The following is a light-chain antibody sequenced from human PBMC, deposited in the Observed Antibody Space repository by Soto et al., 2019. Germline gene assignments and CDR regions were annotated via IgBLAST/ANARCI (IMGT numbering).Light chain of an antibody. CDR2: DAS. J-gene: IGKJ5*01. V-gene: IGKV1-33*01. CDR1: QDISDV. Sequence: VIVTKTCQASQDISDVLNWYQQQPGKAPKVLIYDASKLQTGVPSRFCVCGSGKDFAFTLRCLHSCESATHYYEQSHAVPMSLGQGTRLEIK. CDR3: EQSHAVPMS.